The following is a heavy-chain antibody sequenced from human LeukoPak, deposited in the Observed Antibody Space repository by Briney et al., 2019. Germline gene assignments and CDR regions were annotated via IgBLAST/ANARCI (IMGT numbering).Heavy chain of an antibody. Sequence: ASVKVSCKASGYTFTGYYMHWVRQAPGQGLEWMGWINPNSGGTNYAQKFQGRVTMTRDTSISTAYMELSRLRSDDTAVYYCARDQSLAAAGTVDYWGQGTLVTSPQ. V-gene: IGHV1-2*02. J-gene: IGHJ4*02. D-gene: IGHD6-13*01. CDR2: INPNSGGT. CDR1: GYTFTGYY. CDR3: ARDQSLAAAGTVDY.